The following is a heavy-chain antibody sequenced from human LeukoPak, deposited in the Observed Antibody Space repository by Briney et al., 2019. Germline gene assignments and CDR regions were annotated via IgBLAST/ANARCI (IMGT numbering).Heavy chain of an antibody. CDR1: GGSINSDGYY. Sequence: SQTLSLTCNVSGGSINSDGYYWSWIRQHPGKGLEWIGYIYYSGSTYCNPSLKSRVTISTDTSKNQLSLKLSSVTAADTAVYYCARGFPHIVVVIGASSHAFDIWGQGTMVTVSS. V-gene: IGHV4-31*02. CDR2: IYYSGST. CDR3: ARGFPHIVVVIGASSHAFDI. D-gene: IGHD2-15*01. J-gene: IGHJ3*02.